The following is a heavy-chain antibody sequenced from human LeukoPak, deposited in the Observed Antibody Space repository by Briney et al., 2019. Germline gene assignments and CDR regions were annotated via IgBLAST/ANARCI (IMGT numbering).Heavy chain of an antibody. CDR2: INHSGST. J-gene: IGHJ6*03. CDR1: GGSFSDYY. Sequence: PSETLSLTCAVYGGSFSDYYWSWVRQPPGKGLEYIGEINHSGSTNYNPSLKSRVTISVDTSKNQFSLKLSSVTAADTAVYYCARGESGYYYYYYMDVWGKGTTVTVSS. CDR3: ARGESGYYYYYYMDV. V-gene: IGHV4-34*01. D-gene: IGHD3-3*01.